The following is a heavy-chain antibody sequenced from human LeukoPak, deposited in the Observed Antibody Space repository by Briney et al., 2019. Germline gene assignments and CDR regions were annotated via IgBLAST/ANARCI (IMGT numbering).Heavy chain of an antibody. CDR1: VFTFNSYS. CDR3: AKNSGSFGFFDY. V-gene: IGHV3-23*01. CDR2: ITTSGGST. Sequence: GGSLRLSCAASVFTFNSYSMSWVRQAPGKGLEWVSVITTSGGSTYYADSVKGRFTISRDTSKNTLYLQMNSLRAEDTAEYYCAKNSGSFGFFDYWGQGTLVTVSS. J-gene: IGHJ4*02. D-gene: IGHD1-26*01.